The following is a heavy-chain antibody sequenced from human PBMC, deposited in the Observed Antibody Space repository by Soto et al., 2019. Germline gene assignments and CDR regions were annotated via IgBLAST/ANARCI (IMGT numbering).Heavy chain of an antibody. Sequence: PSETLSLTCAVSGGSISTSNWWSWVRQPPGKGLEWIGEIYHSGSTNYNPSLKSRVTISVDKSKNQFSLKLSSVTAADTAVYYCARGSYHYDSSGYYYVGDFDYWGQGTLVTVSS. V-gene: IGHV4-4*02. CDR1: GGSISTSNW. CDR3: ARGSYHYDSSGYYYVGDFDY. J-gene: IGHJ4*02. D-gene: IGHD3-22*01. CDR2: IYHSGST.